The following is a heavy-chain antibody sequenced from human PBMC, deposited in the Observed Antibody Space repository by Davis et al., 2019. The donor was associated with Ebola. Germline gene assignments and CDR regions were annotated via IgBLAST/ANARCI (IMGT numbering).Heavy chain of an antibody. V-gene: IGHV3-23*01. J-gene: IGHJ6*04. CDR1: GFTFSSYA. CDR3: AKEPAAEASLFVVPVILGMDV. CDR2: ISGSGGST. D-gene: IGHD2-2*01. Sequence: GESLKISCAASGFTFSSYAMSWVRQAPGKGLEWVSAISGSGGSTYYADSVKGRFTISRDNSKNTLYLQMNSLRAEDTAVYYCAKEPAAEASLFVVPVILGMDVWGKGTTVTVSS.